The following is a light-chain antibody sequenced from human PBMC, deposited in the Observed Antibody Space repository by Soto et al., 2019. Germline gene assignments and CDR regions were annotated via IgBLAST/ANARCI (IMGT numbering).Light chain of an antibody. Sequence: EMVMTQSPATLSVSPGERVILSCRASRSVGTTLAWYQQKRGQAPRLLIYGASTRATGIPARFSGSGSGTDFTLHISSLQSEDFAVYYCQQYNNWPYMYTFGQGTKLEIK. CDR3: QQYNNWPYMYT. V-gene: IGKV3-15*01. J-gene: IGKJ2*01. CDR1: RSVGTT. CDR2: GAS.